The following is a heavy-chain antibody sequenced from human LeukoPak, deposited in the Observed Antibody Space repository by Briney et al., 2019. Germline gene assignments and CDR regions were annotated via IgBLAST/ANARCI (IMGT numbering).Heavy chain of an antibody. CDR2: IYTSGST. D-gene: IGHD5-24*01. CDR3: ARGDGYIITPTFDY. J-gene: IGHJ4*02. Sequence: SETLSLNCTVSGGSISSGSYYWSWIRQPAGKGLEWIGRIYTSGSTNYNPSLKSRVTISVDTSKNQFSLKLSSVTAADTAVYYCARGDGYIITPTFDYWGQGTLVTVSS. V-gene: IGHV4-61*02. CDR1: GGSISSGSYY.